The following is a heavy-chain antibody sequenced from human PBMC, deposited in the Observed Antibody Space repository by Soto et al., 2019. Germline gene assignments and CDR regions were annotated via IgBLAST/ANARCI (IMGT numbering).Heavy chain of an antibody. D-gene: IGHD5-12*01. CDR3: AIVATILHYYYYGMDV. Sequence: QVQLVQSGAEVKKPGSSVKVSCKASGGTFSSYAISWVRQAPGQGLEWMGGIIPTLGTANYAQKFQGRVTITADESTSTAYMELSSLRSEDTAVYYCAIVATILHYYYYGMDVWGQGTTVTVSS. CDR1: GGTFSSYA. V-gene: IGHV1-69*01. J-gene: IGHJ6*02. CDR2: IIPTLGTA.